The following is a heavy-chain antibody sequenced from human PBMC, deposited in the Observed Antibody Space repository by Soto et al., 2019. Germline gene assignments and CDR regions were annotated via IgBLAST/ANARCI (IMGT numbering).Heavy chain of an antibody. CDR2: INWNGGST. J-gene: IGHJ4*02. V-gene: IGHV3-20*04. CDR1: GFTFDDDA. CDR3: ARCSSTICYSMASFDY. D-gene: IGHD2-2*02. Sequence: VQLVESGGAVVRPGGSLRLSCAASGFTFDDDAMSWVRQAPGKGLEWVAAINWNGGSTADEDSLKSRFTISRDNAKNSLHLQISSLRAEDTALYYCARCSSTICYSMASFDYWGQGTLVTFSS.